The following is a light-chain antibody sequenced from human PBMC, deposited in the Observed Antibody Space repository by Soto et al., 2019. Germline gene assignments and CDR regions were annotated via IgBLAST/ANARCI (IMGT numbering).Light chain of an antibody. V-gene: IGKV1-39*01. CDR3: QQCYSTPPRLP. J-gene: IGKJ4*01. CDR1: QNIDNF. Sequence: DIQMTQSPSSLSASVGDTVTLTCRAHQNIDNFLHWYQQKPGEAPRLLIYAASKLNTGVPSRFSGTGSGTHFTLTISGLQPEDFATYYCQQCYSTPPRLPFGGGTKVEIK. CDR2: AAS.